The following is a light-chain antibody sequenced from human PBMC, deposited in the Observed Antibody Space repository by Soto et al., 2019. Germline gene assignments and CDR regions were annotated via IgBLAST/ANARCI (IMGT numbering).Light chain of an antibody. J-gene: IGKJ1*01. Sequence: EIVMKQSPATLSVSPGERATLSCRASQNIDNKLDWYQQKPGQVLRVLVYHASARATCIPARLSGSGSGTLFTLTISSLRSEDFAFYYCQQLHYWCTFGQETKVDI. CDR2: HAS. CDR3: QQLHYWCT. CDR1: QNIDNK. V-gene: IGKV3-15*01.